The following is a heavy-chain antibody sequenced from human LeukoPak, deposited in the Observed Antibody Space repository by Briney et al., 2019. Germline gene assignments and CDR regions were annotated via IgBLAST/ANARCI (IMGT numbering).Heavy chain of an antibody. V-gene: IGHV1-69*13. J-gene: IGHJ6*04. D-gene: IGHD3-10*01. Sequence: SVKVSCKGSGGTFTSYGSSWVRQAPGQGLEWMGGIIPIFGTANYAQKFQGSVTIPADQSTSTAYMALSSLRSEDTAVYYCAVSAFDYYGSGSHWPEPHDYYYYGMDVWGKGTTVTVSS. CDR1: GGTFTSYG. CDR3: AVSAFDYYGSGSHWPEPHDYYYYGMDV. CDR2: IIPIFGTA.